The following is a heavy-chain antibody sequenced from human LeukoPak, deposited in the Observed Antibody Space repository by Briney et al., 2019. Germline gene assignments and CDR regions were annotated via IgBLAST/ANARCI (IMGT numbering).Heavy chain of an antibody. CDR1: GFTFSSYS. CDR3: ARGSGPPVDAFDI. Sequence: GGSLGLSCAASGFTFSSYSMNWVRQAPGKGLEWVSSISSSSSYIYYADSVKGRFTISRDNAKNSLYLQMNSLRAEDTAVYYCARGSGPPVDAFDIWGQGTMVTVSS. CDR2: ISSSSSYI. V-gene: IGHV3-21*01. D-gene: IGHD1-26*01. J-gene: IGHJ3*02.